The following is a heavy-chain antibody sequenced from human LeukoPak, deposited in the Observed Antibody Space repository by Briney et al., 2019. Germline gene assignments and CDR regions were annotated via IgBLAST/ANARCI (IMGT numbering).Heavy chain of an antibody. CDR3: VRGYSFGPYGMDV. V-gene: IGHV3-64D*09. J-gene: IGHJ6*02. D-gene: IGHD2-15*01. Sequence: GGSLRLSCSASGFXFSSYAIHWVRQAPGKGLEYVSGMSDSGASTYFADPVKGRFTISRDNSKNTLYLQMSSLRAEDTAVYFCVRGYSFGPYGMDVWGQGTTVTVSS. CDR2: MSDSGAST. CDR1: GFXFSSYA.